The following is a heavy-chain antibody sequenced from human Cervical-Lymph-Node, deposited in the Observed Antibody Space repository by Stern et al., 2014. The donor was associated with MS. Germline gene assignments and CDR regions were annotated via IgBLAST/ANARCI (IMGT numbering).Heavy chain of an antibody. D-gene: IGHD3-3*01. J-gene: IGHJ4*02. CDR1: GPTFSTYS. Sequence: QVQLVESGAEVKKPGSSVKVSCKASGPTFSTYSLNWVRQAPGQGLEWMGRIVPTLALTNYAPKFQGRVTITADRSTGTTYLELRSLTSEDTAVYYCANLPETVFASESYWGQGSLVTVSP. V-gene: IGHV1-69*09. CDR3: ANLPETVFASESY. CDR2: IVPTLALT.